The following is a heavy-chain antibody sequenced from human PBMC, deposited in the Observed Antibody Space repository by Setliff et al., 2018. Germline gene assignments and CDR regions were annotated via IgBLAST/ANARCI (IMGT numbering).Heavy chain of an antibody. V-gene: IGHV1-2*02. J-gene: IGHJ6*04. CDR3: ARGTDYHGSGSYWAKDV. CDR2: INPRTGVT. CDR1: GYTFTGHY. Sequence: ASVKVSCKASGYTFTGHYIHWVRQAPGQGLGWMGWINPRTGVTNYAQKFKGRVTMTRDTSITTVYMDLSSLKSDDTAVYYCARGTDYHGSGSYWAKDVWGKGTTVTVSS. D-gene: IGHD3-10*01.